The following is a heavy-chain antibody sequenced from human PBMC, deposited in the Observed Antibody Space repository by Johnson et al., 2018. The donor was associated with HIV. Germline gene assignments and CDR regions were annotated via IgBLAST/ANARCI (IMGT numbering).Heavy chain of an antibody. CDR3: TAPVVGTHLDAFDM. J-gene: IGHJ3*02. Sequence: VQLVESGGGLVEPGGSLRLSCAASGFLFSNVWMSWVRQAPGKGLEWVGRIKSKADGGTIDYAAPVKGRFTISRDDSENTLYLQMNSLKSEDTAVYYCTAPVVGTHLDAFDMWGQGTIVTVSS. CDR1: GFLFSNVW. V-gene: IGHV3-15*01. CDR2: IKSKADGGTI. D-gene: IGHD2-21*02.